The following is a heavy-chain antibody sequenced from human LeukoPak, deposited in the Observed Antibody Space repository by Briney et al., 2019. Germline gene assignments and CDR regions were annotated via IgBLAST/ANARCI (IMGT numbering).Heavy chain of an antibody. V-gene: IGHV3-21*01. D-gene: IGHD6-19*01. CDR2: ISSTSSYI. CDR3: ARKSSAVAGPFDY. CDR1: GFTFSSYA. Sequence: PGGSLRLSCAASGFTFSSYAMNWVRQAPGKGLEWVSSISSTSSYIYYADSVKGRFTISRDNAKNSLYLQMNSLRAGDTAVYYCARKSSAVAGPFDYWGQGTLVTVSS. J-gene: IGHJ4*02.